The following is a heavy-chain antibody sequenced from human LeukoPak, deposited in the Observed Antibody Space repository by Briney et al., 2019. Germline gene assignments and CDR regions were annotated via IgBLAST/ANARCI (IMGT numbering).Heavy chain of an antibody. CDR2: IYYTENT. CDR3: ARGLFYYGSGSHYSDF. D-gene: IGHD3-10*01. V-gene: IGHV4-59*01. CDR1: GGSIRNYY. J-gene: IGHJ4*02. Sequence: PSETQSLTCTVSGGSIRNYYWSWIRQPPGKGLEWIGYIYYTENTNYNPSLKSRVTISVDTSKNQFSLKVSSVTAADTAVYYCARGLFYYGSGSHYSDFWGRGTLVTVSS.